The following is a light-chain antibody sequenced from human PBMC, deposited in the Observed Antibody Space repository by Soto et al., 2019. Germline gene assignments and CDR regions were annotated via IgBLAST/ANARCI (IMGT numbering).Light chain of an antibody. CDR2: DAS. J-gene: IGKJ1*01. CDR1: RNIRNW. CDR3: QQNNDV. Sequence: DTQMTQSPSTLSASIGDRVTITCRASRNIRNWLIWYQQKPGKAPKVLISDASNLESGVPSRFSGSGFGTEFTFTISSLQPDDFATYYCQQNNDVFGQGTKVDVK. V-gene: IGKV1-5*01.